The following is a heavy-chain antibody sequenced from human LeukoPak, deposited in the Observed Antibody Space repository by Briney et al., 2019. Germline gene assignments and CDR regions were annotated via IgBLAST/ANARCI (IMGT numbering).Heavy chain of an antibody. Sequence: GGSLRLSCTASGFTFRDYAMSWLRQAPGKGLEWVGFIRSKAYGGTTENAASVKGRFTISRDDSKSIAYLQMNSLKTEDTAVYYCTREPGDYYYYYYMDVWGKGTTVTISS. CDR2: IRSKAYGGTT. J-gene: IGHJ6*03. V-gene: IGHV3-49*03. CDR3: TREPGDYYYYYYMDV. CDR1: GFTFRDYA. D-gene: IGHD3-10*01.